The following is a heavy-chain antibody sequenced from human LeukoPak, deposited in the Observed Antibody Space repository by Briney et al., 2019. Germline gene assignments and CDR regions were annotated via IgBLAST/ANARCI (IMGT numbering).Heavy chain of an antibody. J-gene: IGHJ6*03. D-gene: IGHD3-3*01. CDR3: ARSVTIFGVVTAPGGDYYYYYMDV. Sequence: GATVKVSCKASGGTFSSYAISWVRQAPGQGLEWMGGIIPIFGTANYAQKFQGRVTITTDESTSTAYMELSSLRSEDTAVYYCARSVTIFGVVTAPGGDYYYYYMDVWGKGTTVTVSS. CDR1: GGTFSSYA. V-gene: IGHV1-69*05. CDR2: IIPIFGTA.